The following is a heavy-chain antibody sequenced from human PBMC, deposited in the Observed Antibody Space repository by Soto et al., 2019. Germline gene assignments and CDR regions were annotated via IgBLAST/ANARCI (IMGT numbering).Heavy chain of an antibody. CDR3: ARNGVDNSYGMDV. CDR2: LYPGDSDT. V-gene: IGHV5-51*01. CDR1: GYSFTSYW. Sequence: PGESLKISCKGSGYSFTSYWIVWVRQMPGKGLEWMGILYPGDSDTRYSPAFQGQVSISADKSISTANLQWSSRKASDTAMYYCARNGVDNSYGMDVWGQGTTVSVSS. D-gene: IGHD3-3*01. J-gene: IGHJ6*01.